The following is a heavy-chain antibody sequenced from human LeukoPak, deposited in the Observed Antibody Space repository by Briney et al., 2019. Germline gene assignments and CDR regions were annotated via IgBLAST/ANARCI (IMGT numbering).Heavy chain of an antibody. CDR1: GGSISIDY. CDR3: ARQTGYFRY. CDR2: IYYSGST. Sequence: SETLSLTCTVSGGSISIDYWSWIRQPPGKAREWIGHIYYSGSTNYNPSLKSRVTISVDTSKNQFSLKLNSVTAADTAVYYCARQTGYFRYWGQGTLVAVSS. D-gene: IGHD3-10*01. J-gene: IGHJ1*01. V-gene: IGHV4-59*08.